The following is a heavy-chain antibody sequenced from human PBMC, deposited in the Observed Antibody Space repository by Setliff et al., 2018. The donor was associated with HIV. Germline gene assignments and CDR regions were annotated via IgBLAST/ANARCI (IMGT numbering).Heavy chain of an antibody. Sequence: PSETLSLTCSVSGGSISGSSYYWGWLRQPPGKGLEWIGSVYHSGSTYYNPSLKSRVTISVDKSKNEFSVKLRSVTAADTAVYFCARDNSVGSGWRLDAFDIWGQGTMVTVSS. CDR3: ARDNSVGSGWRLDAFDI. V-gene: IGHV4-39*07. J-gene: IGHJ3*02. CDR1: GGSISGSSYY. D-gene: IGHD6-19*01. CDR2: VYHSGST.